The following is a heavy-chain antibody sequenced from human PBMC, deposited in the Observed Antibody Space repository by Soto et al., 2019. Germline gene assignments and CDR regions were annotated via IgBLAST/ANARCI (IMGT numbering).Heavy chain of an antibody. D-gene: IGHD6-6*01. CDR3: ASSSSSTPHAFDI. CDR1: GGSISSGDYY. Sequence: SETLSLTCTVSGGSISSGDYYWSWIRQPPGKGLEWIGYIYYSGSTYCNPSLKSRVTISVDTSKNQFSLKLSSVTAADTAVYYCASSSSSTPHAFDIWGQGTMVTVSS. J-gene: IGHJ3*02. CDR2: IYYSGST. V-gene: IGHV4-30-4*01.